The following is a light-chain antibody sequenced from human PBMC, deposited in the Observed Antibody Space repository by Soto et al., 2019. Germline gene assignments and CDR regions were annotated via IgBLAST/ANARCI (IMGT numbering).Light chain of an antibody. J-gene: IGKJ3*01. Sequence: EIVLTQSPATPSLSPGSRASVSCRASQSVSSYLAWYQQKPGQAPRLLIYDASNRATGIPARFSGSGSGTDFTLTISSLEPEDFAVYYCQQRSNWPPITFGPGTKVDIK. CDR1: QSVSSY. V-gene: IGKV3-11*01. CDR2: DAS. CDR3: QQRSNWPPIT.